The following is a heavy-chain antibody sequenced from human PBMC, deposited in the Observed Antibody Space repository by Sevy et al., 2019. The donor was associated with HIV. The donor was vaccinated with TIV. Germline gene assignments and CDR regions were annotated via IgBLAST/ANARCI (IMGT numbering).Heavy chain of an antibody. CDR1: GFTFSSYA. Sequence: GGSLRLSCAASGFTFSSYAMHWVRQAPGKGLEWVAVISYDGSNKYYADSVKGRFTISRDNSRNTLYLQMNSLRAEDTAVYYCASSDRQWLVNYFDYWGQRTLVTVSS. CDR2: ISYDGSNK. CDR3: ASSDRQWLVNYFDY. V-gene: IGHV3-30-3*01. J-gene: IGHJ4*02. D-gene: IGHD6-19*01.